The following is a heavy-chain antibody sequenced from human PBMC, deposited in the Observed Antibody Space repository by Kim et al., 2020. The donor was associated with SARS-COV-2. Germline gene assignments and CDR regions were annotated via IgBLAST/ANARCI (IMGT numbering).Heavy chain of an antibody. J-gene: IGHJ6*02. Sequence: YFADSVRGRFTISRDNSKNTLYLQMNSLRAEDTAVYYCARVAGAYYYGMDVWGQGTTVTVSS. V-gene: IGHV3-66*01. CDR3: ARVAGAYYYGMDV. D-gene: IGHD1-1*01.